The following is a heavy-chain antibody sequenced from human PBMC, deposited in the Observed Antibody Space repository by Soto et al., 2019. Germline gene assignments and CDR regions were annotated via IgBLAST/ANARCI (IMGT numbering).Heavy chain of an antibody. CDR1: GFTFSTYW. Sequence: GGSLRLSCAASGFTFSTYWMSWVRQVPGKGLEWVANIKQGGSEKYYVDSVKGRFTISRDNAKNSLYLQMNGLGDEDTAVYYCARELVVVGAKVYYVMAVWSQGSTVTVSS. CDR2: IKQGGSEK. J-gene: IGHJ6*02. CDR3: ARELVVVGAKVYYVMAV. V-gene: IGHV3-7*01. D-gene: IGHD2-15*01.